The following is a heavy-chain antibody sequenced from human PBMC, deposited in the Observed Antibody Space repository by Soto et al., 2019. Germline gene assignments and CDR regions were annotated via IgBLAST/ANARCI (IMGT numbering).Heavy chain of an antibody. D-gene: IGHD2-21*02. V-gene: IGHV4-4*02. CDR1: GDSISSTFW. CDR3: ARDLWGYCGTDCYPLDV. CDR2: VYHSGST. Sequence: SSETLSLTCAVSGDSISSTFWWTWVRQPPGKGLEWIGEVYHSGSTRYNPSLKSRVTISVDKSNNQFSLKLSSVTAADTAVYYCARDLWGYCGTDCYPLDVWGQGTTVTVSS. J-gene: IGHJ6*02.